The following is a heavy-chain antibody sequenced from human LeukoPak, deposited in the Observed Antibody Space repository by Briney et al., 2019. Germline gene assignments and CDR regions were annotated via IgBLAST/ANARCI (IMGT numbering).Heavy chain of an antibody. CDR2: ISGGGGST. CDR1: GFSFSSYG. V-gene: IGHV3-23*01. J-gene: IGHJ4*02. Sequence: GGSLGLSCAASGFSFSSYGMTWVRQAPGKGLEWVSSISGGGGSTNSADSVKGRFTISRDNSKNTLYLQMNSLRAEDTAVYYCAKSSYYDSSGYYREYYFDHWGQGTLVTVSS. CDR3: AKSSYYDSSGYYREYYFDH. D-gene: IGHD3-22*01.